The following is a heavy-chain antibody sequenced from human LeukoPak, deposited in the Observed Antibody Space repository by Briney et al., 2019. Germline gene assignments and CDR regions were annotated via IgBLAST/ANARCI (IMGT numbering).Heavy chain of an antibody. V-gene: IGHV4-34*01. CDR2: INHSGST. D-gene: IGHD3-10*01. J-gene: IGHJ6*03. Sequence: SETLSLTCAVYGGSFSGYYWSWIRQPPWKGLEWIGEINHSGSTNYNPSLKSRVTISVDTSKNQFSLKLSSVTAADTAVYYCARSSPYGSGSYGFAYYYYYMDVWGKGTTVTVSS. CDR1: GGSFSGYY. CDR3: ARSSPYGSGSYGFAYYYYYMDV.